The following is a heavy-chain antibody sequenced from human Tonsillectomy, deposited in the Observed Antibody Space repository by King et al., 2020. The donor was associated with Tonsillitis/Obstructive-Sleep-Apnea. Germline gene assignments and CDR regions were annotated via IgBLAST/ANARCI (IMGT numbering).Heavy chain of an antibody. V-gene: IGHV4-34*01. D-gene: IGHD3-3*01. CDR2: INHSGST. CDR1: GGSFSGYY. CDR3: ARVLRFLEWFPYMDV. Sequence: VQLQQWGAGLLKPSETLSLTCAVYGGSFSGYYWSWIRQPPGKGLEWIGEINHSGSTNYNPSLKSRVTISVDTSKNQFSLKLSSETAADTAVYYCARVLRFLEWFPYMDVWGKGTTVTVSS. J-gene: IGHJ6*03.